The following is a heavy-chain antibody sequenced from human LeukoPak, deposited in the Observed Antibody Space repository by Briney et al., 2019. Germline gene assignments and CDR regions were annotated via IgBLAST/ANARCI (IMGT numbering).Heavy chain of an antibody. CDR3: ARGGYYDSSGLFDP. CDR1: GYTFTGYY. J-gene: IGHJ5*02. D-gene: IGHD3-22*01. Sequence: ASVKVPCKASGYTFTGYYMHWVRQAPGQGLEWMGWINPNSGGTNYAQKFQGRVTMTRDTSISTAYMELSRLRSDDTAVYYCARGGYYDSSGLFDPWGQGTLVTVSS. CDR2: INPNSGGT. V-gene: IGHV1-2*02.